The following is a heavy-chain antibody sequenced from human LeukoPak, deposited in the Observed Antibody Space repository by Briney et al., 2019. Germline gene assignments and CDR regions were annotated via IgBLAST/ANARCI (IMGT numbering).Heavy chain of an antibody. CDR1: GGTSSSYA. J-gene: IGHJ5*02. CDR3: ARARTQYSSSFHL. D-gene: IGHD6-6*01. Sequence: ASVKVSCKASGGTSSSYAISWVRQAPGQGLEWMGGIIPIFGTANYAQKFQGRVTITADKSTSTAYMELSSLRSEDTAVYYCARARTQYSSSFHLWGQGTLVTVSS. CDR2: IIPIFGTA. V-gene: IGHV1-69*06.